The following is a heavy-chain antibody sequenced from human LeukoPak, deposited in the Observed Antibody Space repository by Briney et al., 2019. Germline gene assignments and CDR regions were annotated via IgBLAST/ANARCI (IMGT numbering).Heavy chain of an antibody. CDR3: ARDLAGSSGWRYYLDS. V-gene: IGHV3-33*01. Sequence: GSLRLSCAASGFTFSNSGMHWVRQAPGKGLEWLAIIWYDGSNKYYPDSVKGRFTISRDNSKNTLYLQMNSLRAEDTAVYYCARDLAGSSGWRYYLDSWGQGTLVTVSS. CDR1: GFTFSNSG. J-gene: IGHJ4*02. D-gene: IGHD6-19*01. CDR2: IWYDGSNK.